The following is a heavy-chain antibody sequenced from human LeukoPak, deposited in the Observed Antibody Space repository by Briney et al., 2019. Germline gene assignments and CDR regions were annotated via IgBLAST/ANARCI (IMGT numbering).Heavy chain of an antibody. CDR1: GFTFSSYA. CDR3: AKENSCGGDCYSRRPDAFDI. D-gene: IGHD2-21*02. V-gene: IGHV3-23*01. J-gene: IGHJ3*02. Sequence: GGSLRLSCVASGFTFSSYAMSWVRQAPGKGLEWVSAISGSGGSTYYADSVKGRFTISRDNSKNTLYLQMNSLRAEDTAVYYCAKENSCGGDCYSRRPDAFDIWGQGTMVTVSS. CDR2: ISGSGGST.